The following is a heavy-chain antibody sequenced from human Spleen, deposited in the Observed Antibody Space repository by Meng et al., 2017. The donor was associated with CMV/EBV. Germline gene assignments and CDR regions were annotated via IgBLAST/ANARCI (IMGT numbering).Heavy chain of an antibody. CDR2: IGTVGDT. V-gene: IGHV3-13*01. Sequence: GESLKISCTASGFTFSTYDFHWVRQPTGKGLEWVSSIGTVGDTYSIGSVKGRFTISRDNSKNRLYLQMNSLRPEDTAMYYCATYWSADYWGQGTLVTVSS. D-gene: IGHD1-1*01. J-gene: IGHJ4*02. CDR1: GFTFSTYD. CDR3: ATYWSADY.